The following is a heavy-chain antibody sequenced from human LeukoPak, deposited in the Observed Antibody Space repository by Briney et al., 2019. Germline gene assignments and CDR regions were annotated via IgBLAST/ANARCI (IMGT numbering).Heavy chain of an antibody. Sequence: QSGRSLRLPCAASGFIFSNYAMHWVRQAPGKGLEWVAVISLDGSNKYYADSVKGRFSISRDNSKNTLYLQMNSLRVEDTAVYYCARDKYPGTGSYYIFDYWGQGTLVTVSS. CDR3: ARDKYPGTGSYYIFDY. D-gene: IGHD1-26*01. V-gene: IGHV3-30-3*01. CDR2: ISLDGSNK. CDR1: GFIFSNYA. J-gene: IGHJ4*02.